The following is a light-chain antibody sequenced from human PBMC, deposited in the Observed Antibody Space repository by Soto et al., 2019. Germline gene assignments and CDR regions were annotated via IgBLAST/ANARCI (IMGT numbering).Light chain of an antibody. J-gene: IGKJ2*01. CDR3: QQCNNFPYT. V-gene: IGKV3-15*01. Sequence: VMTQSPATLSVSPGERATLSCRASQSVRSKLAWYQQKPGQAPKLLIYHASTRATGIPSRFSGSGSGTEFTLIISSLQSEDFALYFCQQCNNFPYTFGHGTKLEIK. CDR1: QSVRSK. CDR2: HAS.